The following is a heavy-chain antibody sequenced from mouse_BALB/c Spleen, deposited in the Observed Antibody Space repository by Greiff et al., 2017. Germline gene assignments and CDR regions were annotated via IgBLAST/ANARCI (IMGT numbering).Heavy chain of an antibody. CDR1: GYSITSDYA. CDR3: ASWLGYAMDY. D-gene: IGHD3-3*01. V-gene: IGHV3-2*02. CDR2: ISYSGST. Sequence: DVQLQESGPGLVKPSQSLSLTCTVTGYSITSDYAWNWIRQFPGNKLEWMGYISYSGSTSYNPSLKSRISITRDTSKNQFFLQLNSVTTEDTATYYCASWLGYAMDYWGQGTSVTVSS. J-gene: IGHJ4*01.